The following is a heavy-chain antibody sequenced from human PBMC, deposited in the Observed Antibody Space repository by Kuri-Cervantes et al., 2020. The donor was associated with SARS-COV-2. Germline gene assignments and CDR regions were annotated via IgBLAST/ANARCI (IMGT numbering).Heavy chain of an antibody. CDR2: ISSTGNTV. Sequence: LSLTCAASGFSFSSYGMSWVRQAPGKGLEWVSYISSTGNTVYYGDSVKGRFTISRDNSKNTLFLQMNSLRAEDTAIYYCATFSRIPAAGTGFESWGQGSLVTVSS. J-gene: IGHJ4*02. CDR1: GFSFSSYG. D-gene: IGHD6-13*01. V-gene: IGHV3-23*01. CDR3: ATFSRIPAAGTGFES.